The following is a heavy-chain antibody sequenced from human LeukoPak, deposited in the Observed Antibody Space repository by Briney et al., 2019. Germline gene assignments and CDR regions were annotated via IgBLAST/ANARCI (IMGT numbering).Heavy chain of an antibody. V-gene: IGHV4-34*01. Sequence: SETLSLTCAVYGGSFSGYYWSWIRQPPGKGLEWIGEINHSGSTNYNPSLKSRVTISVDTSKNQFSLKLSSVTAADTAVYYCARGHYDFWSGYSPFDYWGQGNLVNVSS. CDR2: INHSGST. CDR1: GGSFSGYY. J-gene: IGHJ4*02. D-gene: IGHD3-3*01. CDR3: ARGHYDFWSGYSPFDY.